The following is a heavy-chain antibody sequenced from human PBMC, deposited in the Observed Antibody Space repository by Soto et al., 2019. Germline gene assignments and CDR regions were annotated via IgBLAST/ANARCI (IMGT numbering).Heavy chain of an antibody. CDR3: ATSVPDYGGNSVFPNGMDV. CDR2: FDPEDGET. J-gene: IGHJ6*02. V-gene: IGHV1-24*01. Sequence: ASVKVSCKVSGYTLTELSMHWVRQAPGKGLEWMGGFDPEDGETIYAQKFQGRVTMTEDTSTDTAYMELSSLRSEDTAVYYCATSVPDYGGNSVFPNGMDVWGQGTTVTVSS. D-gene: IGHD4-17*01. CDR1: GYTLTELS.